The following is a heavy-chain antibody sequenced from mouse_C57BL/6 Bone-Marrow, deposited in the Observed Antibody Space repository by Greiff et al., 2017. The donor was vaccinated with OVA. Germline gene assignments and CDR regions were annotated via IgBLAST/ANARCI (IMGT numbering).Heavy chain of an antibody. Sequence: QVQLQQSGPELVKPGASVKISCKASGYAFSSSWMNWVKQRPGKGLEWIGRIYPGDGDTNYNGKFKGKATLTADKSSSTAYMQLSSLTSEDSAVYFCASNWDRVLFDYWGQGTTLTVSS. D-gene: IGHD4-1*02. J-gene: IGHJ2*01. CDR1: GYAFSSSW. V-gene: IGHV1-82*01. CDR3: ASNWDRVLFDY. CDR2: IYPGDGDT.